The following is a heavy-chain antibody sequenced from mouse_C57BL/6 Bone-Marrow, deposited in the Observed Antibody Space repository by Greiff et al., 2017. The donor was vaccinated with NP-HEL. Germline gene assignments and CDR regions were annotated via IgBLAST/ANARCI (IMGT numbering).Heavy chain of an antibody. V-gene: IGHV5-4*01. Sequence: EVKLVESGGGLVKPGGSLKLSCAASGFTFSSYAMSWVRQTPEKRLEWVANISAGGSYTYYPDNVKGRFTISRDNAKNNLYLQVSHLKSEDTAMYYCARDRGDHPYAMDYWGQGTSVTVSS. J-gene: IGHJ4*01. CDR3: ARDRGDHPYAMDY. CDR2: ISAGGSYT. CDR1: GFTFSSYA.